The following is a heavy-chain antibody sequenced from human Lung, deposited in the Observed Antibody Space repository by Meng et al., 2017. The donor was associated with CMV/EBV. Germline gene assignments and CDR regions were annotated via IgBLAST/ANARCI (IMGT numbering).Heavy chain of an antibody. V-gene: IGHV6-1*01. Sequence: QVQLQPPGPGLVKPSHTLSLTCAISGDIVSSNSAAWHWIRQSPSRGLEWLGRTYYRSKWYHEYAVSVKSRITISPDTPKNQFSLQLNSMTPEDTAVYYCARGINGGCGDWGQGTLVTVSS. CDR2: TYYRSKWYH. D-gene: IGHD4-23*01. CDR1: GDIVSSNSAA. J-gene: IGHJ4*02. CDR3: ARGINGGCGD.